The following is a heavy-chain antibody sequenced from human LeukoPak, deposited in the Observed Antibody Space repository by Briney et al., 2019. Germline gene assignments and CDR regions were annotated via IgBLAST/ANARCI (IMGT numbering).Heavy chain of an antibody. CDR1: GYIFTSYG. Sequence: GASVKVSCKASGYIFTSYGISWVRPAPGRGLAWMGWISAYNGNTNYAQKLQGRVTMTTDTSTSTAYMELRSLRSDDTAVYYCARDLVGAYYDSSGYYEFDYWGQGTLVTVTS. D-gene: IGHD3-22*01. J-gene: IGHJ4*02. V-gene: IGHV1-18*01. CDR3: ARDLVGAYYDSSGYYEFDY. CDR2: ISAYNGNT.